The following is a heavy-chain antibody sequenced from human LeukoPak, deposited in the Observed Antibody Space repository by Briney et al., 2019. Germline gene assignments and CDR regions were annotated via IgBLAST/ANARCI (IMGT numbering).Heavy chain of an antibody. D-gene: IGHD5-18*01. CDR2: FDPEDGET. Sequence: ASVKVSCTVSGYTLTELSMHWVRQAPGKGVEWMGGFDPEDGETIYAQKFQGRVTMTEDTSTDTAYMELSSLRSEDTAVYYCATNTAMVTGYYYYYYMDVWGKGTTVTVSS. V-gene: IGHV1-24*01. CDR1: GYTLTELS. J-gene: IGHJ6*03. CDR3: ATNTAMVTGYYYYYYMDV.